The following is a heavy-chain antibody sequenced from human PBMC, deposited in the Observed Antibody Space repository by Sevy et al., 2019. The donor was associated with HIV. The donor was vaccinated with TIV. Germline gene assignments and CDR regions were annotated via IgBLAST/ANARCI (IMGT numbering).Heavy chain of an antibody. V-gene: IGHV3-33*01. CDR3: ARDTRIFGDYLLTYFDY. J-gene: IGHJ4*02. Sequence: GGSLRLSCAASGFVFSDYGMHWVRQAPGKGLEWVAVIWYDGNNQHYADSVKGRFTISRDNSKNTLYLQLNSLRAEDTAVYYCARDTRIFGDYLLTYFDYWGQGVLVTVSS. CDR1: GFVFSDYG. D-gene: IGHD4-17*01. CDR2: IWYDGNNQ.